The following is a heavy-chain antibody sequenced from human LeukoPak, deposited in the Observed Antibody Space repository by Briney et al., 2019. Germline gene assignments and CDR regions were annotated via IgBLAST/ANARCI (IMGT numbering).Heavy chain of an antibody. CDR1: AFTFSTYA. CDR3: ASRPTSAAVAPSDY. J-gene: IGHJ4*02. CDR2: ISNGGTNE. Sequence: GGSLRLSCAASAFTFSTYAMHWVRQAPGKGLEWVAVISNGGTNEYYADSVKGRFTISRDNSKNTVYLQMNSLRAEDTATYYCASRPTSAAVAPSDYWGQGTLVTVSS. D-gene: IGHD6-19*01. V-gene: IGHV3-30*03.